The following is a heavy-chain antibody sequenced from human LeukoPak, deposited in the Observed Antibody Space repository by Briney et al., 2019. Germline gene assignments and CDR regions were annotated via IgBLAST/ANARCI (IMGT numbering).Heavy chain of an antibody. CDR3: AKDLGVTTFDY. CDR1: GFTFSDYY. V-gene: IGHV3-11*01. Sequence: GGSLRLSCAASGFTFSDYYMNWIRQAPGKGLEWVSYISSSGTTIYYADSVKGRFTISRDNTKNSLYLQMNSLRAEDTAVYYCAKDLGVTTFDYWGQGTLVTVSA. J-gene: IGHJ4*02. CDR2: ISSSGTTI. D-gene: IGHD2-21*02.